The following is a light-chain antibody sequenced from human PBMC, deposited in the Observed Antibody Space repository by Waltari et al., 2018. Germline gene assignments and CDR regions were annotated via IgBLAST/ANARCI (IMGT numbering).Light chain of an antibody. CDR1: QSLLYSSNNKNY. Sequence: DIVMPQSPDFLTVSLGERATINCKSSQSLLYSSNNKNYLAWYQQKLGQPPNLLIYWASTRKSGVPDRFSGSGSGTDFTLTISSLQAEDVAVYYCQQYYGTPPTFGQGTKVDIK. V-gene: IGKV4-1*01. CDR2: WAS. CDR3: QQYYGTPPT. J-gene: IGKJ1*01.